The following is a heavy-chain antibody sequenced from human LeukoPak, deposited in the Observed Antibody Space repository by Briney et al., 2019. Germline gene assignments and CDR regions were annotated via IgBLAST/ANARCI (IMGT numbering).Heavy chain of an antibody. J-gene: IGHJ5*02. D-gene: IGHD3-9*01. CDR2: INSDGSST. Sequence: PGGSLRLSCAASGFTFSSYWMHWVRQAPGKGLVWVSRINSDGSSTSYADSVKGRFTISRDNAKNTLYLQMNSLRAEDTAVYYCASAKTEGVLRYFDWPGWFDPWGQGTLVTVSS. CDR1: GFTFSSYW. CDR3: ASAKTEGVLRYFDWPGWFDP. V-gene: IGHV3-74*01.